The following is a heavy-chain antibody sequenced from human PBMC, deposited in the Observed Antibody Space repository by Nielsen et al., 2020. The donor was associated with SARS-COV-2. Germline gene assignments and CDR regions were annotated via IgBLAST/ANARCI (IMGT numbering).Heavy chain of an antibody. CDR2: IYYSGNT. V-gene: IGHV4-59*01. J-gene: IGHJ6*02. Sequence: WIRQPPGKGLEWIGYIYYSGNTNYNPSLKSRVTISLDTSKNQFSLKLTSVTAADTAVYYCARDAADYDFWSGYLVHKSTYYYYGMDVWGQGTTVTVSS. CDR3: ARDAADYDFWSGYLVHKSTYYYYGMDV. D-gene: IGHD3-3*01.